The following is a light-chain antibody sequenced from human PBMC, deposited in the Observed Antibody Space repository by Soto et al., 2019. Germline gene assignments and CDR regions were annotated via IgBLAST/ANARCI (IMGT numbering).Light chain of an antibody. V-gene: IGKV3-15*01. CDR2: GAS. CDR1: QSVSSN. Sequence: VMTQSPATLSVSRGERDALSCRASQSVSSNLAWYQQKPGQAPRLLIYGASTRATGIPARFSGSGSGTEFTLTISSLQSEDFAVYYCQQYNNWPWTFGQGTNVDIK. CDR3: QQYNNWPWT. J-gene: IGKJ1*01.